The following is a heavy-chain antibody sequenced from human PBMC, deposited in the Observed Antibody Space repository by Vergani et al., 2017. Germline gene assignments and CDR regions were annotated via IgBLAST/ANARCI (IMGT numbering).Heavy chain of an antibody. CDR1: NYNFTYHA. CDR3: ACVRRGGRDV. V-gene: IGHV7-4-1*02. D-gene: IGHD3-10*01. Sequence: QVQLVQSGSELKKPGASVKISCKASNYNFTYHAIHWVRQAPGQGLEWMGLINTSTGDPKFAQGFSGRFVFSLNTPVTTAHLQISSVKAEDTAIYYCACVRRGGRDVWGQGTLVTVSS. J-gene: IGHJ4*02. CDR2: INTSTGDP.